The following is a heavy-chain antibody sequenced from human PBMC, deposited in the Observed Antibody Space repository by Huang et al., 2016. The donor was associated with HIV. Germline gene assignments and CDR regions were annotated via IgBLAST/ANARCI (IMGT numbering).Heavy chain of an antibody. J-gene: IGHJ6*03. CDR1: GYTFTNYY. V-gene: IGHV1-46*03. D-gene: IGHD3-9*01. Sequence: QAQLVQSGAEVKKPGASVKVSCKASGYTFTNYYMHWVRQAPGQGLDWMGIISPSGGSTTYAQKVQGRVTMTRDTSTRTVYMELSSLRSEDTAVYYCARTFYDILTGYPFYQYYMDVWGKGTTVTVSS. CDR2: ISPSGGST. CDR3: ARTFYDILTGYPFYQYYMDV.